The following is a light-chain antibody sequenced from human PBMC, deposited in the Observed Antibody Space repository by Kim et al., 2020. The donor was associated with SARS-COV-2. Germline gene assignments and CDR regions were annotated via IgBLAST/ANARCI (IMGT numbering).Light chain of an antibody. J-gene: IGKJ2*01. Sequence: EIVLTQSPGTLSLSPGERATLSCRASQSVSHSYLAWYQQKPGQAPRVLIYGASSRATGIPDRFSGSGSGTDFTLTISRLEPEDFAVYYCQQYGTSPYTFGQGTKLEI. CDR3: QQYGTSPYT. V-gene: IGKV3-20*01. CDR1: QSVSHSY. CDR2: GAS.